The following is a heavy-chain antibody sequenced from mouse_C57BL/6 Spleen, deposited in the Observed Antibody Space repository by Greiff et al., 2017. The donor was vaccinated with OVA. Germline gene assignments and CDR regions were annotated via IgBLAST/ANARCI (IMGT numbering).Heavy chain of an antibody. CDR2: IYPGDGDT. V-gene: IGHV1-80*01. CDR1: GYAFSSYW. CDR3: ARNRKLVGYFDY. J-gene: IGHJ2*01. D-gene: IGHD1-3*01. Sequence: QVQLQQSGAELVKPGASVKISCKASGYAFSSYWMNWVKQRPGKGLEWIGQIYPGDGDTNYNGKFKGKATLTADKSSSTAYMQLSSLTSEDSAVYFCARNRKLVGYFDYWGQGTTLTVSS.